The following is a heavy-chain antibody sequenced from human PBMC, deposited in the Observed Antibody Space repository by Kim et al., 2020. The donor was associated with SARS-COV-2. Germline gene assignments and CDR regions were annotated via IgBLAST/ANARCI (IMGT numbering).Heavy chain of an antibody. CDR3: ARIPSGGSVSMGD. V-gene: IGHV1-2*02. Sequence: KYAQKFQGRVTLTTDTSINTAYMEVRSLTSDDTAVYYCARIPSGGSVSMGDWGQGALVTVS. D-gene: IGHD6-19*01. J-gene: IGHJ4*02.